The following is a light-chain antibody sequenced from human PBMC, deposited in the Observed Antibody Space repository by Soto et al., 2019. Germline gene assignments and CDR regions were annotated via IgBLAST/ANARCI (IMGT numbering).Light chain of an antibody. CDR1: QTVRNNY. Sequence: EFVLTQSPCTLSLSAGERATLSWRASQTVRNNYLAWYQQKHGQAPRLLIYDASSRATGIPDRFSGGMSGTDFNLTISRLETEDFAVYFCQQYGSSPTTFGQGTKVDIK. J-gene: IGKJ1*01. CDR3: QQYGSSPTT. CDR2: DAS. V-gene: IGKV3-20*01.